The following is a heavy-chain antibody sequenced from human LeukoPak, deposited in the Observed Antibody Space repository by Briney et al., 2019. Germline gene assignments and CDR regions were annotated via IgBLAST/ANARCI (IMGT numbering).Heavy chain of an antibody. CDR3: ASSLYYDFWSGYYTALDY. V-gene: IGHV3-21*01. D-gene: IGHD3-3*01. CDR1: GFTFSSYS. Sequence: GGSLRLSCAASGFTFSSYSMNWVRQAPGKGLEGVSSISSSSSCIYYADSVKGRFTISRDNAKNSLYLQMNSLRAEDTAVYYCASSLYYDFWSGYYTALDYWGQGTLVTVSS. CDR2: ISSSSSCI. J-gene: IGHJ4*02.